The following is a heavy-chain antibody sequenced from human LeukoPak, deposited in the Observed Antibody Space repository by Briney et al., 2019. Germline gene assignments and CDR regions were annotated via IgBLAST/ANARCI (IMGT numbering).Heavy chain of an antibody. D-gene: IGHD5-12*01. CDR3: AREDTIIWGFDP. CDR1: GGSISSGSYY. CDR2: IYTSGST. J-gene: IGHJ5*02. V-gene: IGHV4-61*02. Sequence: PSQTQSLTCTVSGGSISSGSYYWSWIRQPAGKGLEWIGRIYTSGSTNYNPSLKSRVTISVDTSKNQFSLKLSSVTAADTAVYYCAREDTIIWGFDPWGQGTLVTVSS.